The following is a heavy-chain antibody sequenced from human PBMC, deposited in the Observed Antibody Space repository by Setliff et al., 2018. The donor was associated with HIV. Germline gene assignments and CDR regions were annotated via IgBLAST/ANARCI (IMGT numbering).Heavy chain of an antibody. Sequence: SVKVSCKASGGTFSSYPITWVRQAPGQGLEWMGGIIPMFGTANYAQKFQGRVTITADASTRTAYMELSGLRSEDTAVYYCARGADGDFHYYMDVWGKGTTVTVSS. D-gene: IGHD3-10*01. J-gene: IGHJ6*03. CDR2: IIPMFGTA. CDR1: GGTFSSYP. CDR3: ARGADGDFHYYMDV. V-gene: IGHV1-69*13.